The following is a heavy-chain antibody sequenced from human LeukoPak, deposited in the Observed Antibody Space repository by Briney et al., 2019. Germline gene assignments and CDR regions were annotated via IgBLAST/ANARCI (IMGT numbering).Heavy chain of an antibody. V-gene: IGHV3-7*01. CDR1: GFTFTTYW. Sequence: GGSLRLSCAASGFTFTTYWMGWVRRAPGKGPAWVANINQVGSSKYFVDSVKGRFIISRDNAKNSLYLQMNSLRDEDTAVYYCANLGPPGRDHYLESWGQGTLVTVSS. CDR3: ANLGPPGRDHYLES. D-gene: IGHD5-24*01. CDR2: INQVGSSK. J-gene: IGHJ4*02.